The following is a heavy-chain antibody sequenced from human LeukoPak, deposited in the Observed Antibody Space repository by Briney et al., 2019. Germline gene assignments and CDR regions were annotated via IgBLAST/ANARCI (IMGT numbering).Heavy chain of an antibody. V-gene: IGHV4-4*07. D-gene: IGHD1-26*01. CDR2: IYTSGST. CDR1: GGSISTYY. CDR3: ARASWEPRHFDY. J-gene: IGHJ4*02. Sequence: PSETLSLTCTVSGGSISTYYWSWIRQPAGKGLEWIGRIYTSGSTIYNPSLKSRVTMSVDTSKNQFSLKLTSVSAADTAVYYCARASWEPRHFDYWGQGTPVTVSS.